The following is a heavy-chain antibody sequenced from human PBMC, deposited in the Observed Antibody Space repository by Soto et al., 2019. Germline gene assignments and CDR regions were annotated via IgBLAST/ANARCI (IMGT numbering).Heavy chain of an antibody. D-gene: IGHD2-21*02. J-gene: IGHJ4*02. CDR2: IIPLFGTA. CDR3: ASKAACGGDCYAFVF. Sequence: QVYLVQSGAEVKKPGSSVKISCKASGGIFSSNTINWVRQAAGQGLEWMGGIIPLFGTANYAEKFQGRVTITADKSTKTAYMELTSLRSEDTAVYYSASKAACGGDCYAFVFWGQGTLVTVSS. CDR1: GGIFSSNT. V-gene: IGHV1-69*06.